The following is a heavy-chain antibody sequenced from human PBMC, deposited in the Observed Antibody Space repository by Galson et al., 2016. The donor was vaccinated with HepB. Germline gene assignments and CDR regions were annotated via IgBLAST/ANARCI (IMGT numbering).Heavy chain of an antibody. CDR3: AHSRLVVDTTLVLAFDY. Sequence: SVKVSCKAFGDTFSTYTISWVRQAPGQGLEWMGRIIPMVNIANYAQNFQGRLTITADKSASTAYMELTNMDPVDTATYYCAHSRLVVDTTLVLAFDYWGQGTLLTGSS. V-gene: IGHV1-69*02. J-gene: IGHJ4*02. CDR2: IIPMVNIA. CDR1: GDTFSTYT. D-gene: IGHD3-16*01.